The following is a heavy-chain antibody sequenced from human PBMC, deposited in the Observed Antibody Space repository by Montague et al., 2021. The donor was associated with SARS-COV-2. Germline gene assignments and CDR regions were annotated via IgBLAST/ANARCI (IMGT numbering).Heavy chain of an antibody. CDR2: IYSSGST. Sequence: SETLSLTCNVSGASIRSDSYYWGWVRQRPGKGLEWIGVIYSSGSTYYNPSLKSRVTISLDTSQYHVTLRLGSVTAADTAVYVCARRVATAEIFDYWGQGTLVTVSS. J-gene: IGHJ4*02. D-gene: IGHD6-13*01. V-gene: IGHV4-39*02. CDR1: GASIRSDSYY. CDR3: ARRVATAEIFDY.